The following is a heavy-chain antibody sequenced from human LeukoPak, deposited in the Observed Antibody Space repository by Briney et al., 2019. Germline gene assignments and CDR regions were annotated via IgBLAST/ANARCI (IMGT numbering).Heavy chain of an antibody. D-gene: IGHD3-3*01. CDR3: ARALKSRLSFWSGGGAFDI. Sequence: ASVKVSCKASGYTFTSYGISWVRQAPGQGLEWMGWISAYNGNTNYAQKLQGRVTMTTDTSTSTAYMELRSLRSDDTAVYYCARALKSRLSFWSGGGAFDIWGQGTMVTVSS. J-gene: IGHJ3*02. CDR2: ISAYNGNT. CDR1: GYTFTSYG. V-gene: IGHV1-18*01.